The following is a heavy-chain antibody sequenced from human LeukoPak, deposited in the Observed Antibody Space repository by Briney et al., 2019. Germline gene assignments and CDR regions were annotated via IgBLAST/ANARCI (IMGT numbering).Heavy chain of an antibody. V-gene: IGHV4-59*01. CDR2: IYYSGST. D-gene: IGHD3-3*01. Sequence: SETLSLTCTVSGGSISSYYWSWIRQPPGKGLEWIGYIYYSGSTNYNPSLKSRVTISVDTSKNQFSLKLSSATAADTAVYYCARDKWSGEAFDIWGQGTMVTVSS. CDR1: GGSISSYY. CDR3: ARDKWSGEAFDI. J-gene: IGHJ3*02.